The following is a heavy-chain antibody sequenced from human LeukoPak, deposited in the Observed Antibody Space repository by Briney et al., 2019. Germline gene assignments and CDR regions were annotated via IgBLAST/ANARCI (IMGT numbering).Heavy chain of an antibody. D-gene: IGHD4/OR15-4a*01. CDR3: IRARALTTPFDP. Sequence: GSLRLSCAASGLTFSTYWMHWVRQAPGKGLVWVSRINSDGSSTNYADSVKGRFTISRDNAKNTLYLQMNSLRAEDTAVYYCIRARALTTPFDPWGQGTLLTVSS. V-gene: IGHV3-74*01. CDR1: GLTFSTYW. J-gene: IGHJ5*02. CDR2: INSDGSST.